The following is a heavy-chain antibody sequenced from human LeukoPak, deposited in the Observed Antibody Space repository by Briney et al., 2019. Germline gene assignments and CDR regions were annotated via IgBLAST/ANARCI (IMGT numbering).Heavy chain of an antibody. Sequence: SETLSLTCTVSGGSISSYYWSWIRQPPGKGLEWIGYIYYSGSTNYNPSLKSRVTISVDTSKNQFSLKLSSVTAADTAVYYCARVRGVGGATNYYYYGMDVWGQGTTVTVSS. CDR2: IYYSGST. CDR3: ARVRGVGGATNYYYYGMDV. V-gene: IGHV4-59*01. J-gene: IGHJ6*02. D-gene: IGHD1-26*01. CDR1: GGSISSYY.